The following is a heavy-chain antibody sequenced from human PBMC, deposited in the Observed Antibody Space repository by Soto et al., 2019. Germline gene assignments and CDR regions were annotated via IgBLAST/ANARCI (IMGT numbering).Heavy chain of an antibody. Sequence: QVQLVESGGGVVQPGRSLRLSCAASGFTFSSYGMHWVRQAPGKGLEWVAVISYDGSNKYYADSVKGRFTISRDNSKNTLHLQMNSLGAEDTAVYYCAKDRTDARDALYEASSDYWGQGTLVTVSS. D-gene: IGHD2-8*01. CDR1: GFTFSSYG. CDR3: AKDRTDARDALYEASSDY. V-gene: IGHV3-30*18. CDR2: ISYDGSNK. J-gene: IGHJ4*02.